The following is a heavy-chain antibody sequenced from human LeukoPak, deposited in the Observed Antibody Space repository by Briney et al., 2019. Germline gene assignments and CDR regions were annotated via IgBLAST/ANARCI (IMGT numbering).Heavy chain of an antibody. J-gene: IGHJ5*02. D-gene: IGHD3-10*01. CDR1: GGSFSGYY. CDR2: INHSGST. Sequence: KPSETLSLTCAVYGGSFSGYYWSWIRQPPGKGLEWIGEINHSGSTNYNPSLKSRVTISVDTSKNQFSLKLSSVTAADTAVYYCAREAGYYGSGSYSPFDPWGQGTLVTVSS. V-gene: IGHV4-34*01. CDR3: AREAGYYGSGSYSPFDP.